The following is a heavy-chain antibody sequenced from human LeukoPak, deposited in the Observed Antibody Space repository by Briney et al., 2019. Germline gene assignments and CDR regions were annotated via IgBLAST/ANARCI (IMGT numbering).Heavy chain of an antibody. V-gene: IGHV3-30*18. Sequence: GGSLRLSCAASGFIFSSYGMHWVRQAPGKGLEWVAVISYDGSNKYYADSVKGRFTISRDNSKNTLYLQMNSLRAEDTAVYYCAKDHGGSSDYWGQGTLVTVSS. D-gene: IGHD1-26*01. CDR3: AKDHGGSSDY. CDR1: GFIFSSYG. J-gene: IGHJ4*02. CDR2: ISYDGSNK.